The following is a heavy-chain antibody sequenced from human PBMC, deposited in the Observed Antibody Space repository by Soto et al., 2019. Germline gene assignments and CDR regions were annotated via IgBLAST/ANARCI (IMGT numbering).Heavy chain of an antibody. D-gene: IGHD3-22*01. V-gene: IGHV1-18*01. CDR2: ISTYNGNT. CDR1: GYTFTSYG. Sequence: ASVKVSCKASGYTFTSYGISWLRQAPGQGLEWMGWISTYNGNTNYAQKFQGRVTMTTDTSTSTAYMELRSLRSDDTAVYYCARDMIVVANWFDPWGQGTXVTVSS. J-gene: IGHJ5*02. CDR3: ARDMIVVANWFDP.